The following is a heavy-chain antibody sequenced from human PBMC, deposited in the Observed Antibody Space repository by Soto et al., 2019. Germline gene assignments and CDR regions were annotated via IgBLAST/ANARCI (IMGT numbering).Heavy chain of an antibody. CDR3: ARDSTHYGGNGGMDV. CDR1: GGTFSSYT. D-gene: IGHD4-17*01. V-gene: IGHV1-69*13. J-gene: IGHJ6*02. Sequence: SVKVSCKASGGTFSSYTISWVRQAPGQGLEWMGGIIPIFGTANYAQKFQGRVTITADESTSTAYMELSSLRSEDTAVYYCARDSTHYGGNGGMDVWGQGTTVTVSS. CDR2: IIPIFGTA.